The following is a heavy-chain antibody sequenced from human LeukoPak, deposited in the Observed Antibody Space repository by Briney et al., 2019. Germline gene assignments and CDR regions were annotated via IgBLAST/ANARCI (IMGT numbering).Heavy chain of an antibody. Sequence: TGGSLRLSCAASGFTFSSYAMSWVRQAPGKGLEWVSAISGSGGSTYYADSVKGRFTISRDNSKNTLYLQMNSLRAEDTAVYYCAKLLSSSWYYFDCWGQGTLVTVSS. CDR1: GFTFSSYA. CDR2: ISGSGGST. V-gene: IGHV3-23*01. J-gene: IGHJ4*02. D-gene: IGHD6-13*01. CDR3: AKLLSSSWYYFDC.